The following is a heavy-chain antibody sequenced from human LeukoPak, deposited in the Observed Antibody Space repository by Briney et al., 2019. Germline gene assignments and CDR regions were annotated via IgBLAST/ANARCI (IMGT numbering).Heavy chain of an antibody. J-gene: IGHJ4*02. CDR3: ARDLKYYDSSGFDY. CDR2: ISSSSSSI. V-gene: IGHV3-21*01. CDR1: GFTFSSYS. Sequence: GGSLRLSCAASGFTFSSYSMNWVRQAPGKGPEWVSRISSSSSSIFYTDSVKGRFTISRDNAKNSLSLQMNSLRAEDTAVYYCARDLKYYDSSGFDYWGQGTLATVSS. D-gene: IGHD3-22*01.